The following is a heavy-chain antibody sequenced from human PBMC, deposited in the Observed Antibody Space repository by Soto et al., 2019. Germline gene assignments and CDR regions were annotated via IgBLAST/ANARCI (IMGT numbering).Heavy chain of an antibody. V-gene: IGHV3-33*01. D-gene: IGHD6-13*01. J-gene: IGHJ1*01. CDR2: IWYDGSNK. CDR1: GFTFSSYG. Sequence: QVQLVESGGGVVQPGRSLRLSCAASGFTFSSYGMHWVRQAPGKGLEWVAVIWYDGSNKYYADSVKGRFTISRDNSKNTLYLKMNSLRAEDTAVYYCAREEGIAAAILQHWGQGTLVTVSS. CDR3: AREEGIAAAILQH.